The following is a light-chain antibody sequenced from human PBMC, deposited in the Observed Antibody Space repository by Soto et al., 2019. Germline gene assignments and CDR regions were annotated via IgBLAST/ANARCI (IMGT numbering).Light chain of an antibody. CDR2: WAS. J-gene: IGKJ1*01. V-gene: IGKV4-1*01. CDR1: QSVLYSSNNKNY. Sequence: DIVMTQSPDSLAVSLGERATINCKSRQSVLYSSNNKNYLAWYQQKPGQPPKLLIYWASTRESGVPDRCSGSGSGTDFTLTISSLQAEDVAVYYCQQYYRPWTFGQGTKVELK. CDR3: QQYYRPWT.